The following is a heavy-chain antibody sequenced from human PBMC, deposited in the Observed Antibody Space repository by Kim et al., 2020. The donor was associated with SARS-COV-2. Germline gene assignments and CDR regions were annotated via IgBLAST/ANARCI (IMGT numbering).Heavy chain of an antibody. V-gene: IGHV3-33*01. CDR1: GFTFSSYG. CDR3: ARGLLVGATPYQLDN. D-gene: IGHD1-26*01. CDR2: IWYDGSNK. J-gene: IGHJ4*02. Sequence: GGSLRLSCAASGFTFSSYGMHWVRQAPGKGLEWVAVIWYDGSNKYYADSVRGRFTISRDNSKNTLYLQMNSLRAEDTAVYYCARGLLVGATPYQLDNWGQGTLVTVSS.